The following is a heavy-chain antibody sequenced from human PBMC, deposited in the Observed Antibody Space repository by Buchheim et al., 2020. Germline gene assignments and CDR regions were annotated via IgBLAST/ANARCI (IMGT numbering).Heavy chain of an antibody. CDR3: ARDLDIVVVVGSRGIDY. CDR2: IKQDGSEK. V-gene: IGHV3-7*01. D-gene: IGHD2-15*01. Sequence: EVQLVESGGGLVKPGGSLRLSCAASGFTFSNAWMNWVRQAPGKGLEWVANIKQDGSEKYYVDSVKGRFTISRDNAKNSLYLQMNSLRAEDTAVYYCARDLDIVVVVGSRGIDYWGQGTL. CDR1: GFTFSNAW. J-gene: IGHJ4*02.